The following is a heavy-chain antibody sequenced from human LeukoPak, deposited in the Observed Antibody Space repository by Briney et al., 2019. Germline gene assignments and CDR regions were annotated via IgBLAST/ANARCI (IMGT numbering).Heavy chain of an antibody. D-gene: IGHD2-2*01. V-gene: IGHV3-23*01. CDR1: GLILSNYA. CDR3: AKDRIAVVPATIGDY. Sequence: GGSLRLSCAASGLILSNYAMSWVRQAPGKGLEWVSASSGSGGRTYYADSVKGRFTISRDNSKNTLYLQMNSLRAEDTAVYYCAKDRIAVVPATIGDYWGQGTLVTVSS. J-gene: IGHJ4*02. CDR2: SSGSGGRT.